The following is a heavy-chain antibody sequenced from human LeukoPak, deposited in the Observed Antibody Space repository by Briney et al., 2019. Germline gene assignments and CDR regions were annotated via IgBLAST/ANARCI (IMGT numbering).Heavy chain of an antibody. CDR2: IYYSGNT. Sequence: SQTLSLTCTVSGGSISSGDYYWSWIRQPPGKGLEWIGYIYYSGNTYYNPSLKSRVTISVDTSKNQFSLKLSSVTAADTAVYYCARAGDSSGYYLSWGQGTLVTVSS. D-gene: IGHD3-22*01. CDR1: GGSISSGDYY. V-gene: IGHV4-30-4*01. J-gene: IGHJ4*02. CDR3: ARAGDSSGYYLS.